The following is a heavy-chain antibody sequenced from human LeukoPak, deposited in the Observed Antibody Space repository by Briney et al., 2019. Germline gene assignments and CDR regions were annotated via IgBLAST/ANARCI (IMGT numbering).Heavy chain of an antibody. CDR3: ARKVPNDSSGYYYRGQFDP. CDR2: IIPIFGKA. CDR1: GGTFSSYA. D-gene: IGHD3-22*01. Sequence: ASVKVSCKASGGTFSSYAISWVRQAPGQGLEWMGGIIPIFGKANYAQKFQGRVTITADKSTSTAYMELSSLRSENTAVYYCARKVPNDSSGYYYRGQFDPWGQGTLVTVSS. V-gene: IGHV1-69*06. J-gene: IGHJ5*02.